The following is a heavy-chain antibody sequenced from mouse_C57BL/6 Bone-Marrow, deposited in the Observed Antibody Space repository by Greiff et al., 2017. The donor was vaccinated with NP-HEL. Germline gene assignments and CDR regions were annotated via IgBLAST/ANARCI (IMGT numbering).Heavy chain of an antibody. V-gene: IGHV1-26*01. D-gene: IGHD2-4*01. CDR2: INPNNGGT. CDR1: GYTFTDYY. Sequence: EVQLQQSGPELVKPGASVKISCKASGYTFTDYYMNWVKQSHGKSLEWIGDINPNNGGTSYNQKFKGKATLTVDKSSSTAYMERLSLTSEDSAVYYCAREGDWDYDSFAYWGQGTLVTVSA. CDR3: AREGDWDYDSFAY. J-gene: IGHJ3*01.